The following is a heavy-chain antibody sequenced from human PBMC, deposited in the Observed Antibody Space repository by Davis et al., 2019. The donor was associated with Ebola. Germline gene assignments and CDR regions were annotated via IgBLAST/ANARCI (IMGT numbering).Heavy chain of an antibody. CDR2: INAGNGNT. Sequence: ASVKVSCKASGYTFTSYAMHWVRQAPGQRLEWMGWINAGNGNTKYSQKFQGRVTLTADKATNTAYMQLSGLRFDDTAVYYCARGKWFDPWGQGTLVSVTS. J-gene: IGHJ5*02. CDR3: ARGKWFDP. CDR1: GYTFTSYA. V-gene: IGHV1-3*01.